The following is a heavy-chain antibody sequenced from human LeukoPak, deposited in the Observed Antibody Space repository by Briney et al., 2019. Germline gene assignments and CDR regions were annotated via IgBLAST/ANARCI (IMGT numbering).Heavy chain of an antibody. CDR2: IIPMSGAA. Sequence: GASVKVSCKASGGTSSSYGINWVRQAPGQGLEWMGGIIPMSGAANYAQKFQGRVTMTRDTSISTAYMELSRLRSDDTAVYYCARDFPLGDSSGYIFDYWGQGTLVTVSS. CDR3: ARDFPLGDSSGYIFDY. J-gene: IGHJ4*02. CDR1: GGTSSSYG. V-gene: IGHV1-69*05. D-gene: IGHD3-22*01.